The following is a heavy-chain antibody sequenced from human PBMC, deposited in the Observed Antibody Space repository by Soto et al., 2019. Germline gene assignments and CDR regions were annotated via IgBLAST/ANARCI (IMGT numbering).Heavy chain of an antibody. CDR1: GYTFTSYA. CDR2: INAGNGNT. CDR3: ARDLEWTYHPRVPSSY. Sequence: ASVKVSCKASGYTFTSYAMHWVRQAPGQRLEWMGWINAGNGNTKYSQKFQGRVTITRDTSASTAYMELSSLRSEDTAVYYCARDLEWTYHPRVPSSYWGQGTLVTVSS. V-gene: IGHV1-3*01. J-gene: IGHJ4*02. D-gene: IGHD3-3*01.